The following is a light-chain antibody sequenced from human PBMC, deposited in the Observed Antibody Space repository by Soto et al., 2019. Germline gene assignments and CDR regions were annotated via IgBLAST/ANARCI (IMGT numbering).Light chain of an antibody. CDR3: QHYYSYSGA. CDR1: QTISSW. J-gene: IGKJ1*01. V-gene: IGKV1-5*03. Sequence: TRSSSTLSKTQGNRVTISCRSSQTISSWLAWYQQKPGKAPKLLIYKASTLKSGVPSRFSGSGSGTEFTLTISSLQPDDFATYYCQHYYSYSGAFVQGTK. CDR2: KAS.